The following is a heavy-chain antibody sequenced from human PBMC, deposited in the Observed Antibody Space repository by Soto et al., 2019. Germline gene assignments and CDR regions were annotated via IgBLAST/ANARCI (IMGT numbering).Heavy chain of an antibody. CDR2: LFGSGRGI. J-gene: IGHJ4*02. CDR3: AKDRQPDGISPFDH. CDR1: GFSFSTYA. D-gene: IGHD1-20*01. V-gene: IGHV3-23*01. Sequence: GGSLRLSCAASGFSFSTYAMSWVRQAPGKGLEWVSGLFGSGRGISYADSVKGRFTISRDNSNSMLYLQMHNLRAEDTAVYYCAKDRQPDGISPFDHWGQGTLVTVSS.